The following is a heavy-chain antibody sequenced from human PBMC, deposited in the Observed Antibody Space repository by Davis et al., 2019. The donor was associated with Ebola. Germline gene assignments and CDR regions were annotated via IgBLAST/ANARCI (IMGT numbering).Heavy chain of an antibody. CDR2: IYRDSRT. Sequence: GGSLRLSCVVSGFIVSDKYMSWVRQAPGKGLEWVSVIYRDSRTYHADSVKGRFTISRDNSKNTVYLQMNSLRAEDTAVYYCTRHVSGDFWYFDLWGRGTLVTVSS. CDR3: TRHVSGDFWYFDL. D-gene: IGHD4-17*01. CDR1: GFIVSDKY. V-gene: IGHV3-53*01. J-gene: IGHJ2*01.